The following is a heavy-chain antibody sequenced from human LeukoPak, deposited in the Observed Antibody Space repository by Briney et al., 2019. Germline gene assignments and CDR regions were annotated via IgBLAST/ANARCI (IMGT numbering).Heavy chain of an antibody. CDR3: ARDLASGYCSGGSCYPGIYGY. CDR1: GFTFSSYA. D-gene: IGHD2-15*01. Sequence: PGRSLRLSCAASGFTFSSYAMHWVRQAPGKGLEWVAVISYDGSNKYYADPVKGRFTISRDNSKNTLYLQMNSLRAEDTAVYYCARDLASGYCSGGSCYPGIYGYWGQGTLVTVSS. V-gene: IGHV3-30*04. CDR2: ISYDGSNK. J-gene: IGHJ4*02.